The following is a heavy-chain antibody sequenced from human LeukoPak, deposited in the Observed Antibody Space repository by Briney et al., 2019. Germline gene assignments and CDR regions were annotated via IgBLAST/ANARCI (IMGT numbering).Heavy chain of an antibody. CDR3: ARDHYGDYTPRYSDY. Sequence: ASVKVSCKASGGTFSSYTISWVRQAPGQGLEWMGRIIPILGIANYAQKFQGRVTITADKSTSTAYMELSSLRSEDTAVYYCARDHYGDYTPRYSDYWGQGTLVTVSS. D-gene: IGHD4-17*01. J-gene: IGHJ4*02. V-gene: IGHV1-69*04. CDR2: IIPILGIA. CDR1: GGTFSSYT.